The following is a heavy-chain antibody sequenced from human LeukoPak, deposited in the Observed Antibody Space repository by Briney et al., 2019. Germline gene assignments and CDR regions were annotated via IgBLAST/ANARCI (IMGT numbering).Heavy chain of an antibody. J-gene: IGHJ3*02. CDR1: GYRFTNYW. CDR3: AKVHSGAFDI. Sequence: GGWLRISFKGSGYRFTNYWIGWVRQMPGKGLEWMGIIYPSHSDNRYRPSFQGQVTISADKSISTAYLQWSSLRASDTAIYYCAKVHSGAFDIWGQGTIVTSST. D-gene: IGHD1-26*01. CDR2: IYPSHSDN. V-gene: IGHV5-51*01.